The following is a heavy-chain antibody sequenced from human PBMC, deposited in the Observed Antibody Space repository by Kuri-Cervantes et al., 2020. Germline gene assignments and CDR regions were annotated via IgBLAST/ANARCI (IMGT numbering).Heavy chain of an antibody. V-gene: IGHV4-30-2*02. CDR3: ARYYDSSGYYYDRGAFDI. CDR2: IYHSGST. J-gene: IGHJ3*02. Sequence: LRLSCGVSGGSISSGGYSWNWSRQPPGKGLEWIGNIYHSGSTFYNPSLKSRVTISVDRSKNQFSLKLSSVTAADTAVYYCARYYDSSGYYYDRGAFDIWGQGTMVTVSS. D-gene: IGHD3-22*01. CDR1: GGSISSGGYS.